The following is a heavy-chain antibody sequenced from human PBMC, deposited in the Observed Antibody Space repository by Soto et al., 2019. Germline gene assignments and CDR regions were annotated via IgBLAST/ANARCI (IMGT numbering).Heavy chain of an antibody. V-gene: IGHV4-30-2*01. CDR2: IYHSGST. Sequence: QLQLQESGSGLLKPSQTLSLSCAVSGGSISSGXYSWSXXRXXPGKGLEWIGYIYHSGSTYYNPSLKSRVTISVDRSKNQFSLKLSSVTAADTAVYYCARGQVVAAQHWGQGTLVTVSS. D-gene: IGHD2-15*01. CDR1: GGSISSGXYS. J-gene: IGHJ4*02. CDR3: ARGQVVAAQH.